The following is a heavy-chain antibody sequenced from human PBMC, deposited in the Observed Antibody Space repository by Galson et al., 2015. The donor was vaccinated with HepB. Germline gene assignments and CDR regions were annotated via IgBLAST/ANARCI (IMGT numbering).Heavy chain of an antibody. CDR3: ARNYFSGSGGYCQAGGY. CDR1: GYSFTNYW. V-gene: IGHV5-51*01. CDR2: IYPGDSDT. J-gene: IGHJ4*02. Sequence: QSGAEVKKPGESLKISCKGSGYSFTNYWIAWVRQMPGKGLEWMGIIYPGDSDTKYSPSFQGQVTISADRSISTAYLQWSSLKASDTAMYYCARNYFSGSGGYCQAGGYWGQGTLVTVSS. D-gene: IGHD3-10*01.